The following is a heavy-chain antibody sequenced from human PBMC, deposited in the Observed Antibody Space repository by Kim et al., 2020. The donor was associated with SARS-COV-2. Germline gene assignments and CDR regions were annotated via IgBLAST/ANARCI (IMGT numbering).Heavy chain of an antibody. CDR2: IYYSGST. D-gene: IGHD1-1*01. CDR1: GGSISSSSYY. CDR3: AREGGGGANWNEGGIDY. V-gene: IGHV4-39*01. Sequence: SETLSLTCTVSGGSISSSSYYWGWIRQPPGKGLEWIGSIYYSGSTYYNPSLKSRVTISVDTSKNQFSLKLSPVTAADTAVYYCAREGGGGANWNEGGIDYWGQGTLVTVSS. J-gene: IGHJ4*02.